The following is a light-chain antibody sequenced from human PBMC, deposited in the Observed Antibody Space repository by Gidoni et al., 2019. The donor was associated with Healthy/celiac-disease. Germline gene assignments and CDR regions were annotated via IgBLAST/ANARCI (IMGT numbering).Light chain of an antibody. CDR2: DVS. CDR3: CSYAGSYTLGV. CDR1: SIDVGGYNY. V-gene: IGLV2-11*01. Sequence: QPRSVSGSPGQSVTISCTGTSIDVGGYNYVSWYQQHPGKAPKLMIYDVSKRPSGVPDRFSGSKSGNTASLTISGLQAEDEADYYCCSYAGSYTLGVFGGGTKLTVL. J-gene: IGLJ3*02.